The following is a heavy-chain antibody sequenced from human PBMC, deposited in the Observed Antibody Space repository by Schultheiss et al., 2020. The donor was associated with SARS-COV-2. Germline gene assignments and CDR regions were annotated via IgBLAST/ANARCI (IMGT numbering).Heavy chain of an antibody. V-gene: IGHV3-66*01. CDR3: ARAADYLDY. Sequence: GGSLRLSCAASGFTFSSYGMHWVRQAPGKGLEWVSGIYSGGSTCYSDSVEDRFTISRDDSKNTMYLQINSLRTEDTAVYYCARAADYLDYWGQGTLVTVSS. CDR2: IYSGGST. CDR1: GFTFSSYG. J-gene: IGHJ4*02.